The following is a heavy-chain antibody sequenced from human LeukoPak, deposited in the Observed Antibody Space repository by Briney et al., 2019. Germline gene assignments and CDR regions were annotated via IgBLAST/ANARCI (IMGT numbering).Heavy chain of an antibody. CDR3: AKGLSGWSPFDP. Sequence: HPGRSLRPSWPPAASTLSIYSTSCVRQAPRDWLGWVSAISGSGGSTYYAASVKGRFTISRDNSKNTLYLQMNSLRAEDTAVYYCAKGLSGWSPFDPWGQGTLVTVSS. D-gene: IGHD6-19*01. CDR1: ASTLSIYS. J-gene: IGHJ5*02. CDR2: ISGSGGST. V-gene: IGHV3-23*01.